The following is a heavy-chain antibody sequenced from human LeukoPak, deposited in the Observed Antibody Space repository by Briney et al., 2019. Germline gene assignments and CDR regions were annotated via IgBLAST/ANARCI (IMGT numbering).Heavy chain of an antibody. CDR2: ISYDGSNK. CDR3: ASTGAAAGTSGEYFQH. D-gene: IGHD6-13*01. V-gene: IGHV3-30*03. J-gene: IGHJ1*01. Sequence: GGSLRLSCAASRFTFSSYGMHWVRQAPGKGLEWVAVISYDGSNKYYADSVKGRFTISRDNSKNTLYLQMNSLRAEDTAVYYCASTGAAAGTSGEYFQHWGQGTLVTVSS. CDR1: RFTFSSYG.